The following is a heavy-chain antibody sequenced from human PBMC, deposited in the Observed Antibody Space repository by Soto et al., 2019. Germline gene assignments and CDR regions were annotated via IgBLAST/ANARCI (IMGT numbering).Heavy chain of an antibody. J-gene: IGHJ4*02. CDR1: GGSFSGYY. D-gene: IGHD2-8*02. V-gene: IGHV4-34*01. Sequence: QVQLQQWGAGLLKPSETLSLTCAVYGGSFSGYYWTWIRQPPGTGLEWIGENNHSGSTNYNPSHKSRVTISADTSKTQFSRKLTSGTAADTAVYYCARDKITGLFDYWGQGTLVTVSS. CDR2: NNHSGST. CDR3: ARDKITGLFDY.